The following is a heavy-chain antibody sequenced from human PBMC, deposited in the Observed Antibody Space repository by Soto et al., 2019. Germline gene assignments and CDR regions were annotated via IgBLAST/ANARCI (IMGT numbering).Heavy chain of an antibody. Sequence: QVQLVESGGGVVQPGRSLRLSCAASGFTFSSYGMHWVRQAPGKGLEWVAVIWYDGSNKYYADSVKGRFTISRDNSKNTLYLQMNSRRAEDTAVYYCARDRQTYYYGSGSYIPRFDPWGQGTLVTVSS. CDR2: IWYDGSNK. CDR3: ARDRQTYYYGSGSYIPRFDP. D-gene: IGHD3-10*01. CDR1: GFTFSSYG. J-gene: IGHJ5*02. V-gene: IGHV3-33*01.